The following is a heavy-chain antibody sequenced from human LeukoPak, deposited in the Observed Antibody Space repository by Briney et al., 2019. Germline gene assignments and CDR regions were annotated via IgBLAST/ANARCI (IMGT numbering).Heavy chain of an antibody. J-gene: IGHJ4*02. CDR3: AREGPETYNFDF. V-gene: IGHV1-46*01. CDR2: TRPSSGRT. Sequence: ASVKVSCKTSGYTFTNYYMHWVRQAPGQEPEWMGITRPSSGRTSYPQKFQGRVTMTWDMSTSTFYMELSSLTSDDTAVYYCAREGPETYNFDFWGQGTLVTVSS. D-gene: IGHD1-14*01. CDR1: GYTFTNYY.